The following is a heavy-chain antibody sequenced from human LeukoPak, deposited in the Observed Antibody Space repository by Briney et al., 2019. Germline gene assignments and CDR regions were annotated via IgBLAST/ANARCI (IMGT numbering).Heavy chain of an antibody. D-gene: IGHD1-26*01. Sequence: SVKVSCKASGGTFSNYAISWVRQAPGQGLEWMGAIIPIFGTANYAQKFQGRVTITADESTGTAYMELSSLRSEDTAVYYCARKRRGGSYFTEKRLDHWGQGTLVAVSS. CDR2: IIPIFGTA. CDR1: GGTFSNYA. V-gene: IGHV1-69*13. CDR3: ARKRRGGSYFTEKRLDH. J-gene: IGHJ4*02.